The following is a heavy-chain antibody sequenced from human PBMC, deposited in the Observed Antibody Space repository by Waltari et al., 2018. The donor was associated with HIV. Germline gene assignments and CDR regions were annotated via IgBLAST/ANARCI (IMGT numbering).Heavy chain of an antibody. V-gene: IGHV5-51*01. CDR3: TRQLYRGGEVAY. J-gene: IGHJ4*02. CDR2: IYPRDSET. Sequence: EVQLLQSGAAVKKPGESLNISCKGSGYSFPGYWIGWVRQKPGKGLEWMGIIYPRDSETRLSPSFQGQVTISADKSIDTAYLHWTSLKASDTAIYYCTRQLYRGGEVAYWGQGTLVTVSS. D-gene: IGHD3-10*01. CDR1: GYSFPGYW.